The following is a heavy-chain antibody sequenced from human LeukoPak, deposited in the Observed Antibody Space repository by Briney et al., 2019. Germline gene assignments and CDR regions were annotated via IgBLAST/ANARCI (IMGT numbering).Heavy chain of an antibody. J-gene: IGHJ6*04. Sequence: GESLKISCKGSGYSFSSYWIGWVHQMPEKGLEWMGIIYPDDSDTKYSPSFQGQVTISADKSISTAYLQWSSLKASDTAMYYCARQELEWLFPVWGKGTTVTVSS. CDR1: GYSFSSYW. D-gene: IGHD3-3*01. V-gene: IGHV5-51*07. CDR3: ARQELEWLFPV. CDR2: IYPDDSDT.